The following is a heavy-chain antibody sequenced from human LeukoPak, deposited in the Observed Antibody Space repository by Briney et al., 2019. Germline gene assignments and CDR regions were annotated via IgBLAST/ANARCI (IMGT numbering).Heavy chain of an antibody. V-gene: IGHV1-18*01. J-gene: IGHJ4*02. CDR2: ISAYNGNT. D-gene: IGHD5-18*01. CDR1: GYTFSSYG. Sequence: ASVKVSCKASGYTFSSYGISWVRQAPGQGLEWMGWISAYNGNTNYAQKHRGRVTMTTDTSTSTAYMEVRSLRSDDTAIYYCARQVDTSMALPDCWGQGTLVTVSS. CDR3: ARQVDTSMALPDC.